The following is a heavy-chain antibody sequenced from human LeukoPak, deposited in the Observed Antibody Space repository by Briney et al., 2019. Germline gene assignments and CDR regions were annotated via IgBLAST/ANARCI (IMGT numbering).Heavy chain of an antibody. D-gene: IGHD2-2*01. CDR3: ARAPVYCRGTSCYFRFDP. CDR2: IYHSGSS. Sequence: PSETLSLTCTVSVASISSTADYWAWIRQSPGKGLEWIACIYHSGSSYYNPSLKSRATISVDTSKSHFSLNLSSVTASDTANYFCARAPVYCRGTSCYFRFDPWGQGTLVTVSS. V-gene: IGHV4-39*07. CDR1: VASISSTADY. J-gene: IGHJ5*02.